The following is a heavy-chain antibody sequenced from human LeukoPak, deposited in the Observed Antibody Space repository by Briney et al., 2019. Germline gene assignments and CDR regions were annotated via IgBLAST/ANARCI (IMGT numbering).Heavy chain of an antibody. CDR1: GGSFSGYY. CDR2: INHSGST. J-gene: IGHJ6*03. CDR3: ARGPRLLISRYYYYMDV. D-gene: IGHD3-16*01. Sequence: PSETLSLTCAVYGGSFSGYYWSWIRQPPGKGLEWIGEINHSGSTNYNPSLKSRVTISVDTSKNQFSLKLSSVTAADTAVYYCARGPRLLISRYYYYMDVWGTGTTVTVPS. V-gene: IGHV4-34*01.